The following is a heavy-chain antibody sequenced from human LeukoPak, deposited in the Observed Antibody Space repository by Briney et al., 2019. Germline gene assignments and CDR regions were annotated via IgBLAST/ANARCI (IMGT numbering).Heavy chain of an antibody. CDR3: VRDHPEVGAFDY. CDR2: IKQDGSET. Sequence: GSLRLSCAASGFTFSNHYMSWVRQAPGKGLEWVANIKQDGSETFYVDSVKGRFTVSRDNAKNSLYLQMNSLRAEDTAVYYCVRDHPEVGAFDYWGQGTLVTVSS. CDR1: GFTFSNHY. J-gene: IGHJ4*02. V-gene: IGHV3-7*01. D-gene: IGHD1-26*01.